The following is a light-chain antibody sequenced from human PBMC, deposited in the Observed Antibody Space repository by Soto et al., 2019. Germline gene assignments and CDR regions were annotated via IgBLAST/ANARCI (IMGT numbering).Light chain of an antibody. Sequence: AITSTQSPSSLSASVGDRVTIPCRASQDIAIYLAWYQQKPGEAPKLLIYAASTLQSGVPSRFSGSGSGTDFTLTISCLQSEDFATYYCQQYYSYPPTFGQGTKVDI. J-gene: IGKJ1*01. CDR3: QQYYSYPPT. CDR2: AAS. V-gene: IGKV1-8*01. CDR1: QDIAIY.